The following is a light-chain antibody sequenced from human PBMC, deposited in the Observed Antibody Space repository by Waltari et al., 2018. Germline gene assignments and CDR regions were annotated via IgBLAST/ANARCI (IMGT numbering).Light chain of an antibody. CDR2: EAF. CDR3: QQYNSYPWT. V-gene: IGKV1-5*01. Sequence: DTQMTQSPSSLSASLGDTLTITCRASQPISTWLAWYQQKAGKATKLLIYEAFNLETGVPPRFSGSGSGTHFTLSISSLQPDDAATYFCQQYNSYPWTFGLGTTVE. CDR1: QPISTW. J-gene: IGKJ1*01.